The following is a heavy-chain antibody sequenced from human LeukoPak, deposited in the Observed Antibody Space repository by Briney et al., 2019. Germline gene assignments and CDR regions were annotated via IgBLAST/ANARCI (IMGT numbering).Heavy chain of an antibody. CDR1: GYTFTGYY. V-gene: IGHV1-2*06. Sequence: APVTVSCTASGYTFTGYYMHWVRQAPGQGLEWMGRINPNSGGTNYAQKFQGRVTMTRDTSISTAYMELSRLRSDDTAVYYCARGCSSTSCYIGPFDPWGQGTLVTVSS. J-gene: IGHJ5*02. CDR3: ARGCSSTSCYIGPFDP. CDR2: INPNSGGT. D-gene: IGHD2-2*02.